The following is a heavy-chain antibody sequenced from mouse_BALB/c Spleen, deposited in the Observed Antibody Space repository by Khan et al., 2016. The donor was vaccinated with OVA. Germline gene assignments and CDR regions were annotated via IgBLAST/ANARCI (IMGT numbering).Heavy chain of an antibody. D-gene: IGHD2-4*01. CDR2: IWSGGST. Sequence: QVQLKQSGPGLVQPSQSLSITCTVSGFSLTNYGVHWVRQSPGKGLEWLGLIWSGGSTDYNAAFISRLSISKDNSKSQVFFKMNSLQDNDTAIYYCARNYDYDEGLTYWGQGTLVTVSA. V-gene: IGHV2-2*02. CDR3: ARNYDYDEGLTY. CDR1: GFSLTNYG. J-gene: IGHJ3*01.